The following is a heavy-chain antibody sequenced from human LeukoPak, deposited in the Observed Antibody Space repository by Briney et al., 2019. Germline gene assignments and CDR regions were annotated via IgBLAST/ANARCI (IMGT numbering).Heavy chain of an antibody. CDR3: AKRHYYDSSGYRD. V-gene: IGHV3-23*01. J-gene: IGHJ4*02. D-gene: IGHD3-22*01. CDR2: ISGSGGST. Sequence: GGSLRLSGAASGFTFSSYAMSWVRQAPGKGLEWVSAISGSGGSTYYADSVKGRFTISRDNSKNTLYLQMNSLRAEDTAVYYCAKRHYYDSSGYRDWGQGTLVTVSS. CDR1: GFTFSSYA.